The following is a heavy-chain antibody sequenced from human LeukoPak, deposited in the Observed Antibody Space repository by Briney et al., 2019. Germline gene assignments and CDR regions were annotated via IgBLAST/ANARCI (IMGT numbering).Heavy chain of an antibody. J-gene: IGHJ2*01. D-gene: IGHD2-15*01. Sequence: GGSLRLSCAASGFTFSNYAMSWVRQAPGKGLEWVSSITNNATRTNYADSVKGRFSVSRDNSKNTLYLQVNSLRAEDTAVYYCAKGPAPYCSGGTCYSPYWYFDLWGRGTLVTVSS. V-gene: IGHV3-23*01. CDR1: GFTFSNYA. CDR2: ITNNATRT. CDR3: AKGPAPYCSGGTCYSPYWYFDL.